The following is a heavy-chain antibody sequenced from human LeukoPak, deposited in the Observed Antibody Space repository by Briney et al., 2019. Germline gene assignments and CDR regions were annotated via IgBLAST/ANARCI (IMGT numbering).Heavy chain of an antibody. J-gene: IGHJ4*02. V-gene: IGHV4-34*01. CDR1: GGSFSGYY. Sequence: SETLSLTCAVYGGSFSGYYWSWIRQPPGKGLEWIGEINHSGSTNYNPSLKSRVTISVDTSKNQFSLKLSSVTAADTAVYYCARPPRTYYYGSGSGYFDYWGQGTLVTVSS. D-gene: IGHD3-10*01. CDR2: INHSGST. CDR3: ARPPRTYYYGSGSGYFDY.